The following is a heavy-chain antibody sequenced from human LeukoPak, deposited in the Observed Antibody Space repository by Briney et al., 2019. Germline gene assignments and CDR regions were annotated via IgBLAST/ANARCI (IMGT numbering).Heavy chain of an antibody. Sequence: SETLSLTCAVSGYCISSGYYWGWIRQPPGKGLEWIGSIYHSGSTYYNPSLKSRVTISVDTSKNQFSLKLSSVTAADTAVYYCAREVVPAAMYWYFDLWGRGTLVTVSS. CDR2: IYHSGST. D-gene: IGHD2-2*01. J-gene: IGHJ2*01. CDR3: AREVVPAAMYWYFDL. CDR1: GYCISSGYY. V-gene: IGHV4-38-2*02.